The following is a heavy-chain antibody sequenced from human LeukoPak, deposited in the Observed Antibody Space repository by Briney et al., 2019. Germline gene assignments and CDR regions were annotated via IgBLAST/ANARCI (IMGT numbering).Heavy chain of an antibody. CDR1: GFTFGDYA. J-gene: IGHJ4*02. V-gene: IGHV3-49*03. CDR2: IRSKAYGGTT. CDR3: TRGLVPAAYYPKYYFDY. Sequence: GSLRLCCPASGFTFGDYAMSWFRQAPGKGLEWVGFIRSKAYGGTTEYAASVKGRFTISRDDSKSIAYLQMNSLKTEDTAVYYCTRGLVPAAYYPKYYFDYWGQGTLVTVSS. D-gene: IGHD2-2*01.